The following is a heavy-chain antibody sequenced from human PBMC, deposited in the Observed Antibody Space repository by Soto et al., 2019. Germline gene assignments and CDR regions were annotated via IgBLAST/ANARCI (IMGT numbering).Heavy chain of an antibody. Sequence: GGSLRLSCAASGFTFSSYAMSWVRQAPGKGLEWVSAISGSGGSTYYADSVKGRFTISRDNSKNTLYLQWSSLKASDTAMYYCARQSFGELSTLVDYWGQGTLVTVSS. J-gene: IGHJ4*02. CDR1: GFTFSSYA. V-gene: IGHV3-23*01. D-gene: IGHD3-10*01. CDR3: ARQSFGELSTLVDY. CDR2: ISGSGGST.